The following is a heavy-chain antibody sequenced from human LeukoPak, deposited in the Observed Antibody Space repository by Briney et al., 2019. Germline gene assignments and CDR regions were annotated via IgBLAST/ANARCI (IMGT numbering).Heavy chain of an antibody. Sequence: SETLSLTCTASGGSISSSSYYWGWLRQPPGKGLEWIGSIYDSGSTYYNPSIESLVTSSVDTTKNQFSLKLSSVTAADTAVYYCASPAYCGGDCYSHAFDIWGQGTMVTVSS. CDR1: GGSISSSSYY. J-gene: IGHJ3*02. V-gene: IGHV4-39*01. CDR2: IYDSGST. D-gene: IGHD2-21*01. CDR3: ASPAYCGGDCYSHAFDI.